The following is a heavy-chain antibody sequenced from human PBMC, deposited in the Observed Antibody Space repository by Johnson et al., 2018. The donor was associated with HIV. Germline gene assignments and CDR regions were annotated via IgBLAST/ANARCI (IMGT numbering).Heavy chain of an antibody. Sequence: VQLVESGGGLVQPGRSLRLSCTASGFTFDDYDMSWVRQAPGKGLERVGFIRSKGDGGTTEYAASVKGRISISRDDSKSIAYLQMNSLKTEETAVYYCTRDRTMIVVKTAFDIWGQGTMVTVSS. V-gene: IGHV3-49*04. CDR1: GFTFDDYD. J-gene: IGHJ3*02. D-gene: IGHD3-22*01. CDR2: IRSKGDGGTT. CDR3: TRDRTMIVVKTAFDI.